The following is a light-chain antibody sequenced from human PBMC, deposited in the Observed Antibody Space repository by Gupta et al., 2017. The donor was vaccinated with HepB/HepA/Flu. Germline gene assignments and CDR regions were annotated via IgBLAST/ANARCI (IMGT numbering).Light chain of an antibody. CDR3: QQDNTLLT. J-gene: IGKJ4*01. CDR2: GAS. CDR1: QRISSN. V-gene: IGKV3-15*01. Sequence: EIVMTQSPDTLSVSPGERATLSCRASQRISSNLAWYQKKPGQAPRLLMYGASTRATGIPARFSGSGYVTEFTLTSSSRQSEDFAVYYWQQDNTLLTFGGGTKVEIK.